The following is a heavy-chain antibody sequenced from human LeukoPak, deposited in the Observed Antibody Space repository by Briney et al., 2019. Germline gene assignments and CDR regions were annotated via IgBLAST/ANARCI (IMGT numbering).Heavy chain of an antibody. J-gene: IGHJ4*02. CDR3: ARAGRGDDFGDYYFDY. Sequence: GGSLRLSCAASGFTFSSYEMNWVRQAPGKGLEWVSYISSSGSTIYYADSVKGRFTISRDNAKNSLYLQMNSLRAEDTAVYYCARAGRGDDFGDYYFDYWGQGTLVTVSS. D-gene: IGHD4-17*01. CDR1: GFTFSSYE. V-gene: IGHV3-48*03. CDR2: ISSSGSTI.